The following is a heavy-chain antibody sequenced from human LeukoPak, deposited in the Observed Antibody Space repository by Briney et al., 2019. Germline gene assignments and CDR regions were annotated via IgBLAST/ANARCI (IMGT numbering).Heavy chain of an antibody. V-gene: IGHV3-74*01. J-gene: IGHJ4*02. D-gene: IGHD5-18*01. CDR2: ISPDGRST. Sequence: GGSLRLSCAASGFTFDDYAMHWVRQAPGQGLVWVSHISPDGRSTNYADSVKGRFTISRDNARNTLYLQLNSLTAEDTAVYYCAMGYKSAYSWDYWGQGTLVTVSS. CDR3: AMGYKSAYSWDY. CDR1: GFTFDDYA.